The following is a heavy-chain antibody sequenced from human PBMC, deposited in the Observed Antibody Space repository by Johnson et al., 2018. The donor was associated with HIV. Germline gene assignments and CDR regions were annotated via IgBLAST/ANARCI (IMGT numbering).Heavy chain of an antibody. CDR3: AKGGIATRFFDI. CDR1: VFTVSSNY. V-gene: IGHV3-66*02. CDR2: INWNGGST. Sequence: VQLVESGGGLVQPGGSLRLSCAASVFTVSSNYMSWVRQAPGKGLEWVSGINWNGGSTGYADSLKGRFTISRDNSKNTLYLQMNSLRAEDTALYYCAKGGIATRFFDIWGQGTMVTVSS. D-gene: IGHD6-6*01. J-gene: IGHJ3*02.